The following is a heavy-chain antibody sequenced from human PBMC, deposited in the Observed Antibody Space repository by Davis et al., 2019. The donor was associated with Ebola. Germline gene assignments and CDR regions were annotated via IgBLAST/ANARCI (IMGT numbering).Heavy chain of an antibody. CDR2: IYHSGST. CDR1: GGSISSSNW. CDR3: ARAPVVVTADGLYYYYGMDV. V-gene: IGHV4-4*02. Sequence: MPGGSLRLSCAVSGGSISSSNWWRWVRQPPGKGLEWIGEIYHSGSTNYNPSLKSRVTISVDKSKNQFSLKLSSVTAADTAVYYCARAPVVVTADGLYYYYGMDVWGQGTTVTVSS. J-gene: IGHJ6*02. D-gene: IGHD2-21*02.